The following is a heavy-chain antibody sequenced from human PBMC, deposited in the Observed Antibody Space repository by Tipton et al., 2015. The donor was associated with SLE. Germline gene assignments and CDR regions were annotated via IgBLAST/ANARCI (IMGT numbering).Heavy chain of an antibody. CDR2: IYYSGST. Sequence: TLSLTCTVSGGSISTYYWSWIRQAPGKGLEWVGHIYYSGSTNYNPSLKSRVTILVDTSKNQFSLKLDSVTAADTAVYYCARKMSNSYGMDVWGQGTTFSVSS. J-gene: IGHJ6*02. V-gene: IGHV4-59*01. D-gene: IGHD5-24*01. CDR3: ARKMSNSYGMDV. CDR1: GGSISTYY.